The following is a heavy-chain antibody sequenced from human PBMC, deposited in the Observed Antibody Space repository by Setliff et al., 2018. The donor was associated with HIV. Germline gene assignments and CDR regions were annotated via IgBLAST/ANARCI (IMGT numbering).Heavy chain of an antibody. D-gene: IGHD3-10*01. J-gene: IGHJ5*02. CDR3: ARDRVMVRGVSWFDP. V-gene: IGHV1-3*01. Sequence: ASVKVSCKASGYTFTKYSMHWVRQAPGQSFEWMGWINAGNGHTKYAQKFQGRVAITRDTSATTVYMELRNLTSEDTAIYYCARDRVMVRGVSWFDPWGQGALVTVPQ. CDR1: GYTFTKYS. CDR2: INAGNGHT.